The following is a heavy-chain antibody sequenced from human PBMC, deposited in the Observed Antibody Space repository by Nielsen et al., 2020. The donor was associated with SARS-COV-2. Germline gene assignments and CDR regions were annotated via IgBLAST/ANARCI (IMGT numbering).Heavy chain of an antibody. CDR2: VSVYTGKT. V-gene: IGHV1-18*01. CDR1: SYPFTSYG. D-gene: IGHD3-3*01. Sequence: ASVKVSCKVSSYPFTSYGITWVRQAPGQGLEWMGWVSVYTGKTHFAPKFQDRVTMTTDTSTSTAYMELRSLRSDDTAVYYCARVLVIGYDFWSGFDYWGQGTLVTVSS. J-gene: IGHJ4*02. CDR3: ARVLVIGYDFWSGFDY.